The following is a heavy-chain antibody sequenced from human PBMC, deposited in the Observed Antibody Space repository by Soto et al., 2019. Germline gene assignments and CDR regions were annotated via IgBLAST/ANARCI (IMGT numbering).Heavy chain of an antibody. V-gene: IGHV4-34*01. CDR3: ARLSTYDFWSGYNNRSYYYYGMDV. D-gene: IGHD3-3*01. Sequence: SETLSLTCAVYGGSFSGYYWSCIRQPPGKGLEWIGEINHSGSTNYNPSLKSRVTISVDTSKNQFSLKLSSVTAADTAVYYCARLSTYDFWSGYNNRSYYYYGMDVWGQGTTVTVSS. J-gene: IGHJ6*02. CDR1: GGSFSGYY. CDR2: INHSGST.